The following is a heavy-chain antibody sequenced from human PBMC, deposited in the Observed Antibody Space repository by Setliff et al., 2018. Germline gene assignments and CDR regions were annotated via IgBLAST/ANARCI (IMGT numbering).Heavy chain of an antibody. CDR1: GESFSDYY. CDR3: ARERYFDWFFED. V-gene: IGHV4-34*01. Sequence: SETLSLTCAVYGESFSDYYGSWIRQPPGKGPEWIGEINQSGGTNYNPSFKSRVTISRDTSTNQFSLKLGSVTAADTAVYYCARERYFDWFFEDWGHGTLVTVSS. J-gene: IGHJ4*01. D-gene: IGHD3-9*01. CDR2: INQSGGT.